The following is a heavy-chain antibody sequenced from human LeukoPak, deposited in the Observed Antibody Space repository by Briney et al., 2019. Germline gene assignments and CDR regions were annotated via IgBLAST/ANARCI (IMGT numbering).Heavy chain of an antibody. CDR1: GFTFSSYS. V-gene: IGHV3-21*01. D-gene: IGHD3-10*01. J-gene: IGHJ4*02. CDR3: AREDPYGSGSHDY. CDR2: ISSSSSYI. Sequence: PGGSLRLSCAASGFTFSSYSMNLVRQAPGKGLEWVSSISSSSSYIYYADSVKGRFTISRDNAKNSLYLQMNSLRAEDTAVYYCAREDPYGSGSHDYWGQGTLVTVSS.